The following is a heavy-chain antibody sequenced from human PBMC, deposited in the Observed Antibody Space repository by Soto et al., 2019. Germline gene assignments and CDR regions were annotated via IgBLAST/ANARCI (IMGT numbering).Heavy chain of an antibody. Sequence: HPGGSLRLSCAASGFTFSSYAMSWVRQAPGKGLEWVSAISGSGGSTYYADSVKGRFTISRDNSKNTLYLQMNSLRAEDTAVYYCAKRPRAGPTTSQAYWGQGTLVTVSS. CDR1: GFTFSSYA. V-gene: IGHV3-23*01. CDR2: ISGSGGST. CDR3: AKRPRAGPTTSQAY. J-gene: IGHJ4*02.